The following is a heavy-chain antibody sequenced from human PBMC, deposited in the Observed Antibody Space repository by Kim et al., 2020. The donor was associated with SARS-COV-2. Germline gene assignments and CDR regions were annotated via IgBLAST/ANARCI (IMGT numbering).Heavy chain of an antibody. D-gene: IGHD4-17*01. CDR3: ARHLSPFVTTVTTPFDY. CDR1: GGSISSSSYY. V-gene: IGHV4-39*01. J-gene: IGHJ4*02. CDR2: IYYSGST. Sequence: SETLSLTCTVSGGSISSSSYYWGWIRQPPGKGLEWIGSIYYSGSTYYNPSLKSRVTISVDTSKNQFSLKLSSVTAADTAVYYCARHLSPFVTTVTTPFDYWGQGTLVTVSS.